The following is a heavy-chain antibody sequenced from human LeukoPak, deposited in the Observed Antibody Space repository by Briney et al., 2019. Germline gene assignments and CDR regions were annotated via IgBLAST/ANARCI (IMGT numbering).Heavy chain of an antibody. CDR2: IYHSGRT. D-gene: IGHD3-22*01. V-gene: IGHV4-38-2*02. CDR3: PRGHHYDSSGYYFQH. J-gene: IGHJ1*01. CDR1: GYSISSGYY. Sequence: SETLSLTCTVSGYSISSGYYWGWIRQPPGQGLEWVGSIYHSGRTYFNQSLKTRVTISVETSKKQFLLKLSSVTAADTAVYYCPRGHHYDSSGYYFQHWGQGTLVTGSS.